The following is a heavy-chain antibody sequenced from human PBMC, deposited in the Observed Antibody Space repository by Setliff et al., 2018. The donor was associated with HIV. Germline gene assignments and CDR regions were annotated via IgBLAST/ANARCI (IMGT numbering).Heavy chain of an antibody. V-gene: IGHV3-48*03. CDR2: ISSSGSTT. Sequence: PGGSLRLSCITSGFTFGDYVMSWFRQAPGKGLEWVSYISSSGSTTYYADSVKGRFTISRDNTKNSLYLQMNSLRAEDTAVYYCARDPLQLEQLGWFDPWGQGALVTVSS. J-gene: IGHJ5*02. D-gene: IGHD1-1*01. CDR1: GFTFGDYV. CDR3: ARDPLQLEQLGWFDP.